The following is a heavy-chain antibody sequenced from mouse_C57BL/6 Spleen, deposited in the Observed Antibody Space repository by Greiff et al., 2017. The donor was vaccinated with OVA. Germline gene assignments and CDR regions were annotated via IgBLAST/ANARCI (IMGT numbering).Heavy chain of an antibody. J-gene: IGHJ4*01. CDR1: GYTFTSYW. Sequence: QVQLQQSGAELAKPGASVKLSCKASGYTFTSYWMHWVKQRPGQGLEWIGYINPSSGYTKYNQKFKDKATLTADQSSSTAYMQLSSLTYEDSAVYYCAMKGGYAMDYWGQGTSVTVSS. V-gene: IGHV1-7*01. CDR2: INPSSGYT. CDR3: AMKGGYAMDY.